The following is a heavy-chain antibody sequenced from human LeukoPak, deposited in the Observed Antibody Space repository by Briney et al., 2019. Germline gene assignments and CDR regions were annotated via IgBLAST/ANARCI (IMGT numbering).Heavy chain of an antibody. CDR1: GGSISSYY. D-gene: IGHD1-26*01. J-gene: IGHJ4*02. V-gene: IGHV4-59*08. CDR2: IHYSGST. CDR3: ARTLRYRRYYFDY. Sequence: SETLSLTCTVSGGSISSYYWNWIRQPPVKGLEWIGYIHYSGSTKYNPSLKSRVTISVDTSKNQFSLKLSSVTAADTAVYYCARTLRYRRYYFDYWGQGTLVTASS.